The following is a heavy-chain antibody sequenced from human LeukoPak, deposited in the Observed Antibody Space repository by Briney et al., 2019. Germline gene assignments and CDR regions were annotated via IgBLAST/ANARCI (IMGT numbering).Heavy chain of an antibody. D-gene: IGHD4-17*01. CDR3: ARDTVTTGGDWFDP. CDR1: GGSISSGDYY. V-gene: IGHV4-30-4*01. CDR2: IYYSGST. J-gene: IGHJ5*02. Sequence: PSETLSLTCTVSGGSISSGDYYWSWIRQPPGKGLEWIGYIYYSGSTYYNPSLKSRVTISVDTSKNQFSLKLSSVTAADTAVYYCARDTVTTGGDWFDPWGQGTLVTVSS.